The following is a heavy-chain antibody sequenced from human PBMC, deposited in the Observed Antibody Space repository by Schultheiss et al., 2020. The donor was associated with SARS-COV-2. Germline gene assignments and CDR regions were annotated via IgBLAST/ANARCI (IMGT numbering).Heavy chain of an antibody. CDR3: ARDYSSGWYNREYYFDY. CDR1: GFTFSGSA. V-gene: IGHV3-33*01. CDR2: IWYDGSNK. Sequence: GGSLRLSCAASGFTFSGSAMHWVRQAPGKGLEWVAVIWYDGSNKYYADSVKGRFTISRDNSKNTLYLQMNSLRAEDTAVYYCARDYSSGWYNREYYFDYWGQGTLVTVSS. D-gene: IGHD6-19*01. J-gene: IGHJ4*02.